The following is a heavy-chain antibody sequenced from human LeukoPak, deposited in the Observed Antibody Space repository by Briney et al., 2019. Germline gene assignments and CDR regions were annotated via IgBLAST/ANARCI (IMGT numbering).Heavy chain of an antibody. J-gene: IGHJ5*02. Sequence: GASVKVSCKASGGTFSSYAISWVRQAPGQGLEWMGGIIPIFGTANYAQKFQGRVTITADESTSTAYMELSSLRSEDTAVCYCARGYQLLRDLNWFDPWGQGTLVTVSS. V-gene: IGHV1-69*13. CDR1: GGTFSSYA. CDR2: IIPIFGTA. D-gene: IGHD2-2*01. CDR3: ARGYQLLRDLNWFDP.